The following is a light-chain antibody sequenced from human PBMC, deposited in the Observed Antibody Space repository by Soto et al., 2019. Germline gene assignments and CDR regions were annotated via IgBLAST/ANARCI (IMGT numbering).Light chain of an antibody. CDR2: GAS. V-gene: IGKV3-20*01. CDR1: QSVSSNY. J-gene: IGKJ1*01. CDR3: QQYGSSPPT. Sequence: EIVLTQSPGTLSLSPGERATLSCRASQSVSSNYLAWYQRKPGQAPRLLIYGASNRATGTPNRFSGSGSGTDFTLTITRLEPEDFVVYYCQQYGSSPPTFGQGTKVEI.